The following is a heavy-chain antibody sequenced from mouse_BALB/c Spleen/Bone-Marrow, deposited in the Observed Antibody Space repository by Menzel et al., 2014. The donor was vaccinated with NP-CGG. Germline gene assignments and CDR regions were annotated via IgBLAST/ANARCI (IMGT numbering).Heavy chain of an antibody. J-gene: IGHJ1*01. CDR1: GYTFTTYW. Sequence: QVQLQQSGAELVRPGASVKLSCKASGYTFTTYWMHWVKQRPGQGLEWIGEINPSDGRTNYSEKFKSKATLTVDNSSSTAYMELRSLTSEDSAVYYCARSPGYWYFDVWGAGTTVTVSS. V-gene: IGHV1S81*02. CDR3: ARSPGYWYFDV. CDR2: INPSDGRT.